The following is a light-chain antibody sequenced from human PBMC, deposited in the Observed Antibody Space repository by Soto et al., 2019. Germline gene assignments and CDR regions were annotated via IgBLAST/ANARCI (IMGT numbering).Light chain of an antibody. Sequence: NQLNQRRSGLAASALGRVTITGRASQGISSYLAWYQQKPGKAPKLLIYAASTLQSGVPSRFSGSGSGTAFTLTLTSLQPEDFAPSYCQQLTSYARTHGHGTKVDIK. CDR3: QQLTSYART. CDR1: QGISSY. CDR2: AAS. J-gene: IGKJ1*01. V-gene: IGKV1-9*01.